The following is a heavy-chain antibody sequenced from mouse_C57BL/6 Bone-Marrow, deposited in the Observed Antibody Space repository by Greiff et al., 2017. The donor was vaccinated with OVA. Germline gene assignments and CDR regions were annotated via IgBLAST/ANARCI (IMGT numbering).Heavy chain of an antibody. CDR3: ARGRQLRLPLYYYAMDY. CDR1: GYAFTNYL. D-gene: IGHD3-2*02. J-gene: IGHJ4*01. CDR2: INPGSGGT. Sequence: QVQLQQSGAELVRPGTSVKVSCKASGYAFTNYLIEWVKQRPGQGLEWIGVINPGSGGTNYNEKFKGKATLTADKSSSTAYMQLSSLTSEDSAVYFCARGRQLRLPLYYYAMDYWGQGTSVTVSS. V-gene: IGHV1-54*01.